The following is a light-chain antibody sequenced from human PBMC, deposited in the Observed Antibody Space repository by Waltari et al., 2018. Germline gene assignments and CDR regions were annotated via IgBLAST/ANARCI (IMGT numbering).Light chain of an antibody. J-gene: IGLJ1*01. CDR1: NSDVGSYNF. V-gene: IGLV2-14*01. Sequence: QSALTQPASVSGSPGQSITISCTGPNSDVGSYNFVSWYQQHPGEAPKLMIFEVTNRPSGVSNRFSGSKSGNTASLIISGLQGEDEADYYCSSYTTSRTYVFGTGTKVTVL. CDR2: EVT. CDR3: SSYTTSRTYV.